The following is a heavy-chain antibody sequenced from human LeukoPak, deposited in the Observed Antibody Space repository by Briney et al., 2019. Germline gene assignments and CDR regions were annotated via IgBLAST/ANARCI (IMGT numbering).Heavy chain of an antibody. V-gene: IGHV3-30*04. D-gene: IGHD2-2*01. CDR3: ARFSRGVCSSTSCYVDY. CDR2: ISYDGSNK. J-gene: IGHJ4*02. CDR1: GFTFSSYA. Sequence: GRSLRLSCAASGFTFSSYAMHWVRQAPGKGLEGVAVISYDGSNKYYADSVKGRFTISRDNSKNTLYLQMNSLRAEDTAVYYCARFSRGVCSSTSCYVDYWGQGTLVTVSS.